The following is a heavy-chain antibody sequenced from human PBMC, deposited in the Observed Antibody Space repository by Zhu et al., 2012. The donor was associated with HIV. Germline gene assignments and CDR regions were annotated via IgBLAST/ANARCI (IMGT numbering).Heavy chain of an antibody. CDR2: IYHSGNT. Sequence: QVQLQESGPGLVKPSETLSLTCAVSGYSISSGYYWGWIRQPPGKGLEWIGSIYHSGNTHYNPSLKSRVSMSVDTSKNQFSLKLSSVTAADTAVYYCATPRGSTAAGDVFDKWGQGTMVTVSS. D-gene: IGHD6-13*01. CDR1: GYSISSGYY. V-gene: IGHV4-38-2*01. J-gene: IGHJ3*02. CDR3: ATPRGSTAAGDVFDK.